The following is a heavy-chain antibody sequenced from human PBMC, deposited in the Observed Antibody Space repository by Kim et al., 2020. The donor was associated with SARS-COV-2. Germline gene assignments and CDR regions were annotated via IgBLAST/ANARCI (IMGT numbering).Heavy chain of an antibody. D-gene: IGHD6-19*01. CDR2: INHSGST. CDR3: ARGQRQWLVRPFDY. V-gene: IGHV4-34*01. J-gene: IGHJ4*02. CDR1: GGSFSGYY. Sequence: SETLSLTCAVYGGSFSGYYWSWIRQPPGKGLEWIGEINHSGSTNYNPSLKSRVTISVDTSKNQFSLKLSSVTAADTAVYYCARGQRQWLVRPFDYWGQGTLVTVSS.